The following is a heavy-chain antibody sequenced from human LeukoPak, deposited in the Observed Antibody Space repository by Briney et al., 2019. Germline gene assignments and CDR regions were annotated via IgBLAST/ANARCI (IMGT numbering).Heavy chain of an antibody. J-gene: IGHJ4*02. CDR2: INHSGST. Sequence: PSETLTLICAVYGGSFSGYYWSWLRQPPGKGLEWIGEINHSGSTNYNPSLKSRVTISVDTSKNQFSLKLSSVTAADTAVYYCAREQVGGRQPVGFYYWGQGTLVTVSS. D-gene: IGHD1-26*01. V-gene: IGHV4-34*01. CDR3: AREQVGGRQPVGFYY. CDR1: GGSFSGYY.